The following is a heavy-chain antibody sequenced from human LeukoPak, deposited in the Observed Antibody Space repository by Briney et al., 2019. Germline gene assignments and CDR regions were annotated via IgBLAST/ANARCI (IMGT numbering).Heavy chain of an antibody. Sequence: GGSLRLSCAASGFTFDDYAMHWVRQAPGKGLEWVSGISWNSGSIGYADSVKGRFTISRDNAKNSLYLQMNSLRAEDTALYYCAKDMGLVNDAFDIWGQGTMVTVSS. D-gene: IGHD6-19*01. CDR2: ISWNSGSI. V-gene: IGHV3-9*01. CDR1: GFTFDDYA. CDR3: AKDMGLVNDAFDI. J-gene: IGHJ3*02.